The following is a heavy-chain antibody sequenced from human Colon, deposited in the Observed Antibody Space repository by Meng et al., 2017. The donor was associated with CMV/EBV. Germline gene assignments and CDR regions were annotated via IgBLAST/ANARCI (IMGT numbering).Heavy chain of an antibody. D-gene: IGHD2-21*01. CDR2: IKQDGSEK. J-gene: IGHJ4*02. V-gene: IGHV3-7*01. CDR3: AKDGSHCVDTRCYQYFDY. CDR1: GFTFSSYW. Sequence: GESLKISCAASGFTFSSYWMSWVRQAPGKGLEWVANIKQDGSEKYYVDSVKGRFTISRDNAKNSLYVQMNSLRAEDTAVYYCAKDGSHCVDTRCYQYFDYWGQGTLVTVSS.